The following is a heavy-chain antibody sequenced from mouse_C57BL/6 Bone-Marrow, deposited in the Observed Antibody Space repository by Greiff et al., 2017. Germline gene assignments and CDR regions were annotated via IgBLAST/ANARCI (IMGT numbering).Heavy chain of an antibody. V-gene: IGHV8-8*01. J-gene: IGHJ4*01. CDR1: GFSLSTFGMG. CDR3: ARVKWSNWGYALDY. CDR2: IWWDDDK. Sequence: QVQLKESGPGILQPSQTLSLTCSFSGFSLSTFGMGVGWIRQPSGKGLEWLAHIWWDDDKYYNPALKSRLTISKDTSKTQVFLKIANVDTADTATYYCARVKWSNWGYALDYWGQGTSVTVSS. D-gene: IGHD4-1*01.